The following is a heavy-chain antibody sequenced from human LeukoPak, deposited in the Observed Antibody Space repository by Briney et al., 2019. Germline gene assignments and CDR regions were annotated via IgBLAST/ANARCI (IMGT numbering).Heavy chain of an antibody. CDR2: IDFTSRYI. V-gene: IGHV3-21*01. CDR1: GFTFSSYS. Sequence: GGSLRLSCAASGFTFSSYSMNWVRQAPGKGLEWVSSIDFTSRYIYNADSVKGRFTTSRDNAKNSLDLQMNSLKVEDTAVYYCARGYSIFGVVREYYFDYWGQGTLVTVSS. D-gene: IGHD3-3*01. J-gene: IGHJ4*02. CDR3: ARGYSIFGVVREYYFDY.